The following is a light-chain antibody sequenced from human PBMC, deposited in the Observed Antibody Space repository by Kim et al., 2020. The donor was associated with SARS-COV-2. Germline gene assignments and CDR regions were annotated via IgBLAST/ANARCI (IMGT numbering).Light chain of an antibody. CDR3: QAWDSSTVV. CDR1: KLGDKY. V-gene: IGLV3-1*01. J-gene: IGLJ2*01. Sequence: TQPPSVSVSPGQTASITCSGDKLGDKYACWXQQKPGQSPVLVIYQDNKRPSGIPERFSGSNSGNTATLTISGTQAMDEADYYCQAWDSSTVVFGGGT. CDR2: QDN.